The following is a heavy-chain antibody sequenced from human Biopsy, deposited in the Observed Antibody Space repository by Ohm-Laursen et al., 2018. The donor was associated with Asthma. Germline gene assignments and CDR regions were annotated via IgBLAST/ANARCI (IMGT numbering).Heavy chain of an antibody. CDR3: SRNKIEDGIYFDY. Sequence: GTLSLTCTVSGGSLSGYYWSWIRQSPGKGLEWIGYISYSIEYSGSTNYNPSLKSRVTISVDTSKNQFSLKLSSVTAADTAVYYCSRNKIEDGIYFDYWGQGTLVTVSS. J-gene: IGHJ4*02. D-gene: IGHD5-24*01. V-gene: IGHV4-59*01. CDR2: ISYSIEYSGST. CDR1: GGSLSGYY.